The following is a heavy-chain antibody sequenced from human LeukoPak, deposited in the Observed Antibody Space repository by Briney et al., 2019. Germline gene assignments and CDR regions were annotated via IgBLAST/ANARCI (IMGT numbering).Heavy chain of an antibody. CDR2: ISSSSSTI. V-gene: IGHV3-48*01. CDR1: GFTFSSYS. Sequence: GGSLRLSCAASGFTFSSYSMNWVRQAPGKGLEWVSYISSSSSTIYYADSVKGRFTISRDNAKNSLYLQMNSLRAEDTAVYYCARDRMELLRYYYYGMDVWGQGTTVTVSS. D-gene: IGHD1-26*01. CDR3: ARDRMELLRYYYYGMDV. J-gene: IGHJ6*02.